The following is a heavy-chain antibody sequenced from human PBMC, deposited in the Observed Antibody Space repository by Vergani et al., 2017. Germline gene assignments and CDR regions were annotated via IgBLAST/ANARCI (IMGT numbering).Heavy chain of an antibody. CDR2: LSGSSSDT. Sequence: EVQLLESGGGLVQPGGSLRLSCAASGFIFSSYAMSWVRQAPGKGLEWVSALSGSSSDTYYTDSVKGRFTISRDNSKNTLYLQMNSLRAEDTAVYYCAKEISLTTRSFDYWGQGTLVTVSS. V-gene: IGHV3-23*01. D-gene: IGHD3-3*01. J-gene: IGHJ4*02. CDR3: AKEISLTTRSFDY. CDR1: GFIFSSYA.